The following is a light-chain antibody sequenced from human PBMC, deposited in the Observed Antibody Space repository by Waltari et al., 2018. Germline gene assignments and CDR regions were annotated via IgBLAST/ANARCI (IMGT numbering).Light chain of an antibody. J-gene: IGKJ2*01. V-gene: IGKV2-28*01. Sequence: DIVMTQSPLSLSVTPGEPASISCRSSQSLRHSNGYYYLDWYLQKPGQSPQLLMYLTSHRASGAPDRFSGSGSGTDFTLKISRVEAEDVGVYYCMQPLQSPRTFGQGTKLEIK. CDR1: QSLRHSNGYYY. CDR3: MQPLQSPRT. CDR2: LTS.